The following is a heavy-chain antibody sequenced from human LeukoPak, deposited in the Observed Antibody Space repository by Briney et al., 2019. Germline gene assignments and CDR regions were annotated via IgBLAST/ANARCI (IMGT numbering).Heavy chain of an antibody. J-gene: IGHJ3*02. V-gene: IGHV4-4*07. Sequence: SETLSLTCTVSGGSISSYYWSWIRQPAGKGLEWIGRIYTSGSTNYNPSLKSRVTISVDTSKNQFSLKLSSVTAADTAVYYCARDYSGRITIFGVVNPNAFDIWGQGTMVTVSS. CDR3: ARDYSGRITIFGVVNPNAFDI. D-gene: IGHD3-3*01. CDR2: IYTSGST. CDR1: GGSISSYY.